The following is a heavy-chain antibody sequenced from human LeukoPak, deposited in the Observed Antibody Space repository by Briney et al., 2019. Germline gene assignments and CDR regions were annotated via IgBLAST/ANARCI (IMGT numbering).Heavy chain of an antibody. Sequence: GGSLRLSCAASGFTFSSYGMHWVRQAPGKGREWVALISYDGSNKYYADSVKGRFTISRDNSKNTLYLQMNSLRVEDTAVYYCAKPAYAGYYYYMDVWGKGTTVTVSS. V-gene: IGHV3-30*18. D-gene: IGHD3-16*01. J-gene: IGHJ6*03. CDR1: GFTFSSYG. CDR3: AKPAYAGYYYYMDV. CDR2: ISYDGSNK.